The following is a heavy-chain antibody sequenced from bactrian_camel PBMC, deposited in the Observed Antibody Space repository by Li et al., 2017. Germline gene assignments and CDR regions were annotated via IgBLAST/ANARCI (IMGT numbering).Heavy chain of an antibody. CDR3: AAWRGVSYDHTYDPPYEYNY. D-gene: IGHD1*01. J-gene: IGHJ4*01. Sequence: RGWSRYYADFVKGRFTISIDNAKNTLYLQMNSLSTEDTGMYYCAAWRGVSYDHTYDPPYEYNYWGQGTQVTVS. V-gene: IGHV3S1*01. CDR2: RGWSR.